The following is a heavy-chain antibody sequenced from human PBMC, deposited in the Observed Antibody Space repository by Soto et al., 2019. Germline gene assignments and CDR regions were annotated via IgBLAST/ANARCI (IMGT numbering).Heavy chain of an antibody. V-gene: IGHV4-31*03. Sequence: LSETLSLTCTVSGGSISSGGYCWSWIRQHPGKGLEWIGYIYYSGSTYYNPSLKSRVTISVDTSKNQFSLKLSSVTAADTAVYYGPREFHSSDFWSGSARGFDPWGQGTLVTVSS. D-gene: IGHD3-3*01. CDR2: IYYSGST. CDR1: GGSISSGGYC. CDR3: PREFHSSDFWSGSARGFDP. J-gene: IGHJ5*02.